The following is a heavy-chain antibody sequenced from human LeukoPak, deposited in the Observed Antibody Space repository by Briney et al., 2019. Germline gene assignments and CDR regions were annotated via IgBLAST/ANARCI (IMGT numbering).Heavy chain of an antibody. CDR1: GYTFTSYG. D-gene: IGHD3-22*01. CDR3: ARDPNELYDSSSYYSDY. J-gene: IGHJ4*02. Sequence: GASVKVSCKASGYTFTSYGISWVRQAPGQGLEWMGWISAYNGNTNYAQKLQGRVTMTTDTSTSTAYMELRSLRSDDTAVYYCARDPNELYDSSSYYSDYWGQGTLVTVSS. CDR2: ISAYNGNT. V-gene: IGHV1-18*01.